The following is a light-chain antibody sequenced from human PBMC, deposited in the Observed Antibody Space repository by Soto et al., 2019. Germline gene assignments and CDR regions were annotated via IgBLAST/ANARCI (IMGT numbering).Light chain of an antibody. V-gene: IGLV1-44*01. CDR3: AAWDDSLNGVV. CDR2: SNN. J-gene: IGLJ2*01. CDR1: GSNIGSNT. Sequence: QSVLPQPPSASGTPGQRVTITRSGSGSNIGSNTVNWYQQLPGTAPKLLIYSNNQRPSGVPDRFSVSKSGTSASLAISGLQSEDEADYYCAAWDDSLNGVVFGGGTKLTVL.